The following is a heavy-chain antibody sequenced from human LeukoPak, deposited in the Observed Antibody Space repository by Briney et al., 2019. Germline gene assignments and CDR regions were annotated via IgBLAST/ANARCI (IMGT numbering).Heavy chain of an antibody. Sequence: PSETLSLTCAVSGGSISSGGYSWSWIRQPPGKGLEWIGYIYHSGSTYYNPSRKSRVTISVDRSKNQFSLKLSSVTAADTAVYYCARTNWEYYFDYWGQGTLVTVSS. CDR3: ARTNWEYYFDY. V-gene: IGHV4-30-2*01. D-gene: IGHD7-27*01. J-gene: IGHJ4*02. CDR2: IYHSGST. CDR1: GGSISSGGYS.